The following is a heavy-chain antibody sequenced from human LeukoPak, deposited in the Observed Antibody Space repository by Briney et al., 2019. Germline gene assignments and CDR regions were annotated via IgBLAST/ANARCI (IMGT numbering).Heavy chain of an antibody. V-gene: IGHV3-23*01. D-gene: IGHD3-3*01. Sequence: GGSLRLSCAASGFTFSSYAMSWVRQAPGKGLEWVSAISGSGGSTYYADSVKGRFTISRDNSKNTLYLEMNSLRAEDTAVYYCAKGHDFWSGEFDYWGQGTLVTVSS. CDR2: ISGSGGST. CDR3: AKGHDFWSGEFDY. J-gene: IGHJ4*02. CDR1: GFTFSSYA.